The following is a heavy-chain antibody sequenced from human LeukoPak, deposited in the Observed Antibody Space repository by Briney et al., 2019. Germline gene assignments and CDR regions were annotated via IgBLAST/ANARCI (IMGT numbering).Heavy chain of an antibody. D-gene: IGHD2-8*01. J-gene: IGHJ4*02. Sequence: GSLXXXCAASRFTFSSYAMSWVRQAPGKGLEWVSAISGSGGVTYYADSVKGRFTISRDNSNTPLYLQMNSLRAEDTAVYYCAKDPDCTSGVCYTFFDYWGQGTLVTVSS. CDR1: RFTFSSYA. V-gene: IGHV3-23*01. CDR3: AKDPDCTSGVCYTFFDY. CDR2: ISGSGGVT.